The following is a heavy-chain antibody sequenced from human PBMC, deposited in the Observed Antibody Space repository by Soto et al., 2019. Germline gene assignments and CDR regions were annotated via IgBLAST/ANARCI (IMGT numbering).Heavy chain of an antibody. D-gene: IGHD3-22*01. V-gene: IGHV4-30-4*01. CDR3: AREINYYDSSGYYYVKEYGMDV. Sequence: SETLSLTXAVYGGSISSGDYYWSWIRQPPGKGLEWIGYIYYSGSTYYNPSLKSRVTISVDTSKNQFSLKLSSVTAADTAVYYCAREINYYDSSGYYYVKEYGMDVWGQGTTVTV. CDR2: IYYSGST. J-gene: IGHJ6*02. CDR1: GGSISSGDYY.